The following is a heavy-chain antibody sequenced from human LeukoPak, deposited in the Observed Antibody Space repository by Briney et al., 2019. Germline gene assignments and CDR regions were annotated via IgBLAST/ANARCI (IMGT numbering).Heavy chain of an antibody. D-gene: IGHD3-16*02. V-gene: IGHV1-69*04. CDR3: ARDSHESMITFGGVIAT. Sequence: GSSVKVSCKXSGGTFSSYAISWVRQAPGQGLEWMGRIIPIFGIANYSQKFQGRVTITADKSTSTAYMELSSLRSEDTAVYCCARDSHESMITFGGVIATWGQGTLVTVSS. CDR2: IIPIFGIA. J-gene: IGHJ4*02. CDR1: GGTFSSYA.